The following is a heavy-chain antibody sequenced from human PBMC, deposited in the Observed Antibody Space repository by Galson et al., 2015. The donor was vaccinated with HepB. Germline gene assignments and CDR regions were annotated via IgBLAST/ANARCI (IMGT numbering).Heavy chain of an antibody. Sequence: SETLSLTCAVYGGSFSGYYWSWIRQPPGKGLEWIGEINHSGSTNYNPSLKSRVTISVDTSKNQFSLKLSSVTAADTAVYYCARGSGLRFLEWSPTFDPWGQGTLVTVSS. CDR1: GGSFSGYY. CDR2: INHSGST. J-gene: IGHJ5*02. CDR3: ARGSGLRFLEWSPTFDP. V-gene: IGHV4-34*01. D-gene: IGHD3-3*01.